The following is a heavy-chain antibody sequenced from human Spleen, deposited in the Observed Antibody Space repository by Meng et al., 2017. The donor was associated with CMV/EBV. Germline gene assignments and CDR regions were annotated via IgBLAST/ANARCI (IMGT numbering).Heavy chain of an antibody. V-gene: IGHV3-30*18. CDR3: AKTAMGHWYFDL. D-gene: IGHD5-18*01. Sequence: CAASGFTVSSGGMHWVRQAPDKGLEWVAVISYDGNNKYYADSVKGRFTISRDNSKNTLYLEMNSLRAEDTAVYYCAKTAMGHWYFDLWGRGTLVTVSS. J-gene: IGHJ2*01. CDR2: ISYDGNNK. CDR1: GFTVSSGG.